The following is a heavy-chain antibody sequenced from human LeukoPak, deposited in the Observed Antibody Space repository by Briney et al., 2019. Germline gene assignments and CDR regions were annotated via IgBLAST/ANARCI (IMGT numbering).Heavy chain of an antibody. CDR3: ARLPQYSSGPFDY. J-gene: IGHJ4*02. CDR1: GGSISSGYY. V-gene: IGHV4-38-2*02. D-gene: IGHD6-19*01. CDR2: IYHSGST. Sequence: PSQTLSLTCTVSGGSISSGYYWGWIRQPPGKGLEWIGSIYHSGSTYCNPSLKSRVTISVDTSKNQFSLKLSSVTAADTAVYYCARLPQYSSGPFDYWGQGTLVTVSS.